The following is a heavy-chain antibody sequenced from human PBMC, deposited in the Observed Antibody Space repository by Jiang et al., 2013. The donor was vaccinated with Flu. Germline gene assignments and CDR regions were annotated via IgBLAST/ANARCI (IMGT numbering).Heavy chain of an antibody. J-gene: IGHJ2*01. CDR1: GGSVSSGIFY. CDR3: SRSEGGEFWFFDI. Sequence: GPGLVKPSQSLSLTCAVAGGSVSSGIFYWNWIRQFPDKGLEWIGYVHQSGSTQYNPALESRVTLAVDTSNNRFSLNLASMTAADTATYFCSRSEGGEFWFFDIWGRGA. D-gene: IGHD3-16*01. V-gene: IGHV4-30-4*01. CDR2: VHQSGST.